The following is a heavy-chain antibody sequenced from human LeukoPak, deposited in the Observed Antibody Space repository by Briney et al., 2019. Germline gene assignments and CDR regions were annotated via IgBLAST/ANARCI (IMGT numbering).Heavy chain of an antibody. CDR1: GFTFSSYA. V-gene: IGHV3-23*01. CDR2: ISGSGGST. D-gene: IGHD2-15*01. CDR3: AKHALGYCSGGSCYELGY. J-gene: IGHJ4*02. Sequence: GGSLRLSCAASGFTFSSYAMSWVRQAPGKGLEWVSAISGSGGSTYYADSVKGRFTISRDNSKNTLYLQMNSLRAEDTAVYYCAKHALGYCSGGSCYELGYWGQGTLVTVSS.